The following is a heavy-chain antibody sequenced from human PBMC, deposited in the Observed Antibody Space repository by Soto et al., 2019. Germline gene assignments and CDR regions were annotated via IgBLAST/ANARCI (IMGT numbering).Heavy chain of an antibody. CDR1: GFTFSNYG. V-gene: IGHV3-33*01. CDR2: IWNDGTNK. D-gene: IGHD3-10*01. Sequence: QVQLVESGGGVVQPGRSLRLSCAASGFTFSNYGMHWVRQAPGKGLEWVAVIWNDGTNKYYADSVQGRFTISRDNSKNTLYLQMNSLRAEDTALYQCARDPGGREPPFDAWGPGTLVTVSS. J-gene: IGHJ4*02. CDR3: ARDPGGREPPFDA.